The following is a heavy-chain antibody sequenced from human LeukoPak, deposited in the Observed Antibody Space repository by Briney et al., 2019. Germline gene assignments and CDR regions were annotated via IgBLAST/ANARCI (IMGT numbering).Heavy chain of an antibody. D-gene: IGHD2-21*02. V-gene: IGHV3-15*01. CDR1: GINFSRYA. J-gene: IGHJ5*02. CDR2: IQSKTDSGTT. Sequence: GGSLRLSCAVSGINFSRYAMSWVRQAPGKGLEWVGRIQSKTDSGTTDYAAPVKGRFTISRDDSKNTLYLQMNSLKTDDTAVYYCTTELYCGGDCYPGAWGQGTLVTVSS. CDR3: TTELYCGGDCYPGA.